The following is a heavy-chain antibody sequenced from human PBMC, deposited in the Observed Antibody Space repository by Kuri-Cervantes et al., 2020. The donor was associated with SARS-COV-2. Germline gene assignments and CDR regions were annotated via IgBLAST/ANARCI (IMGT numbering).Heavy chain of an antibody. Sequence: SETLSLTCTVSGGSISSSNYYWGWIRQPPGKGLEWIGSIYYSGSTYYNPSLKSRVTISVDTSKNQFSLKLSSVTAADTAVYYCARARIVSSGWYYYYGMDVWGQGTTVTVSS. J-gene: IGHJ6*02. CDR3: ARARIVSSGWYYYYGMDV. V-gene: IGHV4-39*01. D-gene: IGHD6-19*01. CDR2: IYYSGST. CDR1: GGSISSSNYY.